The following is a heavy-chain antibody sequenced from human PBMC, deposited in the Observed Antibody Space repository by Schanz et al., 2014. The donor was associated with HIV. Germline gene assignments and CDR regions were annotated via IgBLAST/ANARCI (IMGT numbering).Heavy chain of an antibody. CDR2: IYSGGNT. Sequence: EVQLVETGGGLLQPGGSLRLSCAASGFSVSVNYMTWVRQAPGKGLEWVSVIYSGGNTYYADSVKGRFTISRDNSKNMLYLQMNSLRAEDTAVYFCANTEFPYSSSSDYYYGMDVWGQGTTVTVSS. CDR3: ANTEFPYSSSSDYYYGMDV. V-gene: IGHV3-53*02. CDR1: GFSVSVNY. D-gene: IGHD6-6*01. J-gene: IGHJ6*02.